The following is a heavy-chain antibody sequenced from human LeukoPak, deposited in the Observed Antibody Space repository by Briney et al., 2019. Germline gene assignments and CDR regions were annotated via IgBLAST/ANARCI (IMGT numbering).Heavy chain of an antibody. D-gene: IGHD2-15*01. Sequence: GGSLRLSCAASGFTFSSYSMNWVRQAPGKGPEWIAYVTSSSRTIYYADSVKGRFTISRDSAKSSLYLQLDSLRAEDTAVYYCARDLIGGNAYDYWGQGALVTVSS. CDR3: ARDLIGGNAYDY. J-gene: IGHJ4*02. CDR1: GFTFSSYS. CDR2: VTSSSRTI. V-gene: IGHV3-48*01.